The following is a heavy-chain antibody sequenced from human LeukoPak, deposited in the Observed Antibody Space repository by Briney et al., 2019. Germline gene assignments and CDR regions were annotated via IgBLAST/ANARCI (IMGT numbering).Heavy chain of an antibody. CDR1: GGSISSSSYY. J-gene: IGHJ5*02. CDR2: IYYSGST. Sequence: KPSETLSLTCTVSGGSISSSSYYWGWIRQPPGKGLEWIGSIYYSGSTYYNPSLKSRVTISVDTSKNQFSLKLSSVTAADTAVYYCARSKAHLSTSWYGTWFDPWGQGTLVTVSS. CDR3: ARSKAHLSTSWYGTWFDP. V-gene: IGHV4-39*01. D-gene: IGHD2-2*01.